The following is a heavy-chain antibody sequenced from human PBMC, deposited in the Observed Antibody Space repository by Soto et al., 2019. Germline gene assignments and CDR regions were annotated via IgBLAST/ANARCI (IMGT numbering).Heavy chain of an antibody. J-gene: IGHJ4*02. Sequence: QVQLVQSGAEVKKPGASVKVSCKASGYTFTSYGISWVRQAPGQGLEWMGWISAYNGNTNYAQKLQGRVTMTTDTFRSTAYMELGSLRSDDTAVYYCAGDLGPLYDYGDYSPTSRRPAPHDYWGQGTLVTVSS. CDR2: ISAYNGNT. D-gene: IGHD4-17*01. CDR3: AGDLGPLYDYGDYSPTSRRPAPHDY. CDR1: GYTFTSYG. V-gene: IGHV1-18*01.